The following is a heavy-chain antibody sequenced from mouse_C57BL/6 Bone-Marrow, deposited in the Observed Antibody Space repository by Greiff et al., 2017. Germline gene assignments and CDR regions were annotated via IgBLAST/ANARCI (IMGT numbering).Heavy chain of an antibody. CDR1: GFSLTSYG. Sequence: VQLQQSGPGLVQPSQSLSITCTVSGFSLTSYGVHWVRQSPGKGLEWLGVIWRGGSTDYNAAFISRLSISKDNSKSQVFFKMNSLQADDTAIYYCARGLLWYFDVWGTGTTVTVSS. CDR3: ARGLLWYFDV. CDR2: IWRGGST. D-gene: IGHD3-1*01. V-gene: IGHV2-2*01. J-gene: IGHJ1*03.